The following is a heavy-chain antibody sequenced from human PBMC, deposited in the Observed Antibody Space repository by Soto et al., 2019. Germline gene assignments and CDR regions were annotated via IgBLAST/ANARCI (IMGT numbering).Heavy chain of an antibody. CDR1: GYSFTSYW. V-gene: IGHV5-51*01. Sequence: GESLKISCKGSGYSFTSYWIGWVRQMPGKGLEWMGIIYPGDSDTRYSPSFQGQVTISADKSISTAYLQWSSLKASDTAMYYCARLPPDFSSYGKIDYWGRGTLVTVSS. CDR2: IYPGDSDT. J-gene: IGHJ4*02. D-gene: IGHD5-18*01. CDR3: ARLPPDFSSYGKIDY.